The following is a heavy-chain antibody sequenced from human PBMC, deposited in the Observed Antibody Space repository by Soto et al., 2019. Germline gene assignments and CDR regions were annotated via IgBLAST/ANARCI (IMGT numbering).Heavy chain of an antibody. CDR1: GYTFSAYY. V-gene: IGHV1-2*02. D-gene: IGHD4-17*01. CDR3: ARDDCGGQSDKCLDY. CDR2: INPKSGGT. J-gene: IGHJ4*02. Sequence: ASVKVSCKASGYTFSAYYIHWVRQAPGQGLEWMGWINPKSGGTNNAQKFQGRVTMTSDTSISTASMELSRLTSDDTAVYYCARDDCGGQSDKCLDYWGQGTLVTVSS.